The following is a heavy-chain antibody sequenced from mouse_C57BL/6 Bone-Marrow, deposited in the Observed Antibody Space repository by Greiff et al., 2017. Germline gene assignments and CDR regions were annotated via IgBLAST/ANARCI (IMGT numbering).Heavy chain of an antibody. V-gene: IGHV10-1*01. J-gene: IGHJ4*01. CDR1: GFSFTTYA. Sequence: DVKLVESGGGLVQPKGSLKLSCAASGFSFTTYAMNWVRQAPGKGLEWVARIRRKSNNYATYHADSVKDRFTISRAASESKLYLQMNDVKAEDTAMYYCVRREDYWGQGTSVTVSS. CDR3: VRREDY. CDR2: IRRKSNNYAT.